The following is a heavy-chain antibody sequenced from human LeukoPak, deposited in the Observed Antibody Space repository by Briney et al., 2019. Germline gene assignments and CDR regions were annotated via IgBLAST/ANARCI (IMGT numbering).Heavy chain of an antibody. Sequence: GGSLRLSCAASGFTFSSYGMHWVRQAPGKGLEWVAVISYDGSNKYYADSVKGRFTISRDNSKNTLYLQMNSLRAEDTAVYYCARAGGYSGYAYYFDYWGQGTLVTVSS. D-gene: IGHD5-12*01. CDR1: GFTFSSYG. J-gene: IGHJ4*02. CDR3: ARAGGYSGYAYYFDY. CDR2: ISYDGSNK. V-gene: IGHV3-30*19.